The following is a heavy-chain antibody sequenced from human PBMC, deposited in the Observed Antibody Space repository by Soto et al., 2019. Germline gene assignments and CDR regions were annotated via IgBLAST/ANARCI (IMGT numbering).Heavy chain of an antibody. Sequence: EVQLVESGGDMVQPGRSLKLSCVGSGYSFEDYSMHWVRQAPGKGLEWVSGISWNGNFTGYADSVKGRFTISRDNAKDSLILQVGSLRLEGTALYFRVGGSLFDWGQGTLVTVSS. V-gene: IGHV3-9*01. D-gene: IGHD2-15*01. CDR1: GYSFEDYS. CDR3: VGGSLFD. J-gene: IGHJ4*02. CDR2: ISWNGNFT.